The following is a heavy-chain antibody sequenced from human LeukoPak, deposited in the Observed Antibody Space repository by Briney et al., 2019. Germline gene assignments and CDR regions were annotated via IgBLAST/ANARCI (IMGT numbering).Heavy chain of an antibody. D-gene: IGHD3-3*02. CDR2: INPSGGST. V-gene: IGHV1-46*01. CDR1: GYTFTRYY. CDR3: ARDSLLGAPYTDY. Sequence: ASVTVSCKASGYTFTRYYMHWVRQAPGQGLEWMGIINPSGGSTSYAQTFQGRVTMTRDTSTSTVYMELTSLRSGNLALYYCARDSLLGAPYTDYWGQGTLVTVSS. J-gene: IGHJ4*02.